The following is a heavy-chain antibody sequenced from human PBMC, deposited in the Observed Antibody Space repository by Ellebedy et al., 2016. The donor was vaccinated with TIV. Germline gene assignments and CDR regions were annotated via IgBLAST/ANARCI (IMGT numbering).Heavy chain of an antibody. CDR2: INPNSGGT. CDR1: GYTFTGYF. D-gene: IGHD3-16*02. J-gene: IGHJ4*02. V-gene: IGHV1-2*02. CDR3: ARELSCDYFDY. Sequence: ASVKVSCKASGYTFTGYFLHWVRQAPGQGLEWMGWINPNSGGTHYGQKFQGRVTMNRDMYISTAYMELRRLTYDDTAAYYCARELSCDYFDYWGQGTMLTVSS.